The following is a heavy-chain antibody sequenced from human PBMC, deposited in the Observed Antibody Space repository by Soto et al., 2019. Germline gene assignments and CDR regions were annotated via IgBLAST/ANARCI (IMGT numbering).Heavy chain of an antibody. J-gene: IGHJ6*02. CDR1: GYTFTSYY. Sequence: QVQLVQSGAEVKKPGASVKVSCKASGYTFTSYYMHWVRQAPGQGLEWMGIINPSGGSTSYAQKFQSRVTMTRDTSTSTVYMELSSLRSEDTAVYYCARDPTVTTYYYGMDVWGQGTTVTVSS. CDR2: INPSGGST. V-gene: IGHV1-46*01. CDR3: ARDPTVTTYYYGMDV. D-gene: IGHD4-4*01.